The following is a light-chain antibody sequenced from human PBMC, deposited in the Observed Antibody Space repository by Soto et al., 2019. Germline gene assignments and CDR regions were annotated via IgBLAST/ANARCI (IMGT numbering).Light chain of an antibody. J-gene: IGLJ3*02. V-gene: IGLV2-14*01. CDR1: SGDVGYDNY. CDR3: TSHTASSTWV. CDR2: EVS. Sequence: QSVLTQPASVSGSPGQSITISCTGTSGDVGYDNYVSWFQQHPGKAPKLMIYEVSRRPSGVSNRFSGSKSANTASLTISGLQAEDEADYYCTSHTASSTWVFGGGTKLTVL.